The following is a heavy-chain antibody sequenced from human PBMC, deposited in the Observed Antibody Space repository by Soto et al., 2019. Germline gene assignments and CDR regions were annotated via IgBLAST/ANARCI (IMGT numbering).Heavy chain of an antibody. Sequence: QVQLVQSGAEVKKPGASVKVSCKASGYTFTSYGISWVRQAPGQGLEWIGWISAYNGNTNYAQKHQGRVTMSTDTYTRSASIELSSQRSDDADVYYCASPSFASPMYRSGGSRHLAYWGQGTLVTVSS. CDR3: ASPSFASPMYRSGGSRHLAY. D-gene: IGHD2-15*01. V-gene: IGHV1-18*01. CDR2: ISAYNGNT. J-gene: IGHJ4*02. CDR1: GYTFTSYG.